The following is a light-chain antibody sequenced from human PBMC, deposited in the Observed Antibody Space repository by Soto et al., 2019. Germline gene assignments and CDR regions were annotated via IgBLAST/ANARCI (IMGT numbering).Light chain of an antibody. CDR1: QGVTTN. CDR3: QQYNNWPFS. J-gene: IGKJ5*01. Sequence: EIVMTQSPATLSVSPGERATLSCRAGQGVTTNLAWYQQKSGQSPRLLIYDVSIRATGVPARFSGTGSETDFTLTISGLQSEDFAVYFCQQYNNWPFSFGQGTRLEIK. V-gene: IGKV3-15*01. CDR2: DVS.